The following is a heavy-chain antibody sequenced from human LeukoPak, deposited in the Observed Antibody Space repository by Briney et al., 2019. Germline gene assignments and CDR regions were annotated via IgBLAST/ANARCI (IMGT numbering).Heavy chain of an antibody. V-gene: IGHV4-61*02. J-gene: IGHJ4*02. CDR3: ARGLYGDYGDY. CDR2: IYTSGST. Sequence: SETLSLTCTVSGGSISSGSYYWSWFRQPAGKGLEWIGRIYTSGSTNYNPSLKSRVTISVDTSKNQFSLKLSSVTAADTAVYYCARGLYGDYGDYWGQGTLVTVSS. D-gene: IGHD4-17*01. CDR1: GGSISSGSYY.